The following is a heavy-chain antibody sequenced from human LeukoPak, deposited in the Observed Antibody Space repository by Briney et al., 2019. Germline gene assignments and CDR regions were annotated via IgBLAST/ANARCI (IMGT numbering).Heavy chain of an antibody. CDR2: ISAYNGNT. CDR3: ARGGCSSTSCYLVHGIDV. Sequence: GASVKVSCKASGYTFTSYGISWVRQAPGQGLEWMGWISAYNGNTNYAQKLQGRVTMTTDTSTSTAYMELRSLRSDDTAVYYCARGGCSSTSCYLVHGIDVWGQGTTVSVSS. D-gene: IGHD2-2*01. CDR1: GYTFTSYG. J-gene: IGHJ6*02. V-gene: IGHV1-18*01.